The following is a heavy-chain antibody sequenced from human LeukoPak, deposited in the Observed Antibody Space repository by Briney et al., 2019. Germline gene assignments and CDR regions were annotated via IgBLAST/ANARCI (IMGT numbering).Heavy chain of an antibody. V-gene: IGHV4-61*02. CDR1: GGSISSGSYY. CDR3: ARGKTWIQDLDY. Sequence: NPSETLSLTCTVSGGSISSGSYYWSWIRQPAGKGLEWIGRIYTSGSTNYNPSLKSRVTISVDTSKNQFSLKLSSVTAADTAVYYCARGKTWIQDLDYWGQGTLVTVSS. CDR2: IYTSGST. D-gene: IGHD5-24*01. J-gene: IGHJ4*02.